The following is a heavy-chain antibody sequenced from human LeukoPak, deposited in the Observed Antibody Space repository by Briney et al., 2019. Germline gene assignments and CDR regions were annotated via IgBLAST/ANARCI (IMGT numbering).Heavy chain of an antibody. D-gene: IGHD2-2*01. CDR2: IYYSGST. CDR3: ARSIGRVPAAKFYAFDI. J-gene: IGHJ3*02. CDR1: GGSLSSSTYY. Sequence: SETLSLTCTVSGGSLSSSTYYWGWIRQPPGKGLEWIGSIYYSGSTYYNPSLKSRVTISVDTSKNQFSLKLSSVTAADTAVYYCARSIGRVPAAKFYAFDIWGQGTMVTVSS. V-gene: IGHV4-39*01.